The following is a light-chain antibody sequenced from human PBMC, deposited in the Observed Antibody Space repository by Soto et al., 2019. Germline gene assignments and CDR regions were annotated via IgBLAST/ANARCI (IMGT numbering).Light chain of an antibody. J-gene: IGKJ3*01. V-gene: IGKV3-20*01. CDR3: QQYGGSPGFT. Sequence: EIVLTQSPGTLSLSPGERATLSCRASQSVSSSYLAWYQQKPGQAPRLLIYGASSRATGIPDRFSGSGSGTDFTRTISRLEPEDFAVYYFQQYGGSPGFTFGPGTKVDIK. CDR2: GAS. CDR1: QSVSSSY.